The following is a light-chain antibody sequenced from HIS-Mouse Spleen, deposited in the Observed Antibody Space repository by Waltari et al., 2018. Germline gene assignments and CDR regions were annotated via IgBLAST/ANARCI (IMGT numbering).Light chain of an antibody. CDR2: GAS. V-gene: IGKV3-15*01. Sequence: EIVMTQSPATLSVSPGERATLSRRASQSVSSNLAWYQQKPGQAPRLLIYGASPRATGIPARFSGSGSGTEFTLTISSMQSEDFAVYYCQQYNNWPQTFGQGTKVEIK. CDR1: QSVSSN. J-gene: IGKJ1*01. CDR3: QQYNNWPQT.